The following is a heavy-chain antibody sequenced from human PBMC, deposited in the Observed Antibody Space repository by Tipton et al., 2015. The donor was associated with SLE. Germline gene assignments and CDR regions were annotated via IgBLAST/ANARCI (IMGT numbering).Heavy chain of an antibody. CDR1: GGSISSCY. V-gene: IGHV4-4*09. D-gene: IGHD2-2*01. CDR2: IYTSGST. J-gene: IGHJ2*01. CDR3: ARGPPRGTSRREWYFDL. Sequence: TLSLTCTVSGGSISSCYWSWIRQPPGKGLEWIGYIYTSGSTNYNPSLKSRVTISVDTSKNQFSLKLSSVTAADTAVYYCARGPPRGTSRREWYFDLWGRGTLVTVSS.